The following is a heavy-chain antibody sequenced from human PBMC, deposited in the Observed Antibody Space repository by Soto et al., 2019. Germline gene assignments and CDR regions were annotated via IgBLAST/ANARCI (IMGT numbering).Heavy chain of an antibody. CDR2: INHSGST. V-gene: IGHV4-34*01. CDR1: GGSFSGYY. D-gene: IGHD3-10*01. CDR3: SRGYLYYYMVRGVIRKYNWFDP. J-gene: IGHJ5*02. Sequence: SETLSLTCAVYGGSFSGYYWSWIRQPPGKGLEWIGEINHSGSTNYNPSLKSRVTISVDTSKNHFSLKLSSVTAADTAVYYCSRGYLYYYMVRGVIRKYNWFDPWGQGTLVTVSS.